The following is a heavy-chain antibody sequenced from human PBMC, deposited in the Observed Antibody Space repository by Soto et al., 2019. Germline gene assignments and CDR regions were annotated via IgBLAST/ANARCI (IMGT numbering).Heavy chain of an antibody. V-gene: IGHV1-18*01. CDR2: ISAYNGNT. D-gene: IGHD6-19*01. CDR1: GYTFTSYG. CDR3: ARTPKQWLVYFDY. Sequence: GASVKVSCKASGYTFTSYGISWVRQAPGQGLEWMGWISAYNGNTNYAQKLQGRVTMTTDTSTSTAYIELRSLRSDDTAVYYCARTPKQWLVYFDYWGQGTLVTVSS. J-gene: IGHJ4*02.